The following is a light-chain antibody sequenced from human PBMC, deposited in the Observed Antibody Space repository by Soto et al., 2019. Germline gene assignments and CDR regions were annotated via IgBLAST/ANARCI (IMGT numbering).Light chain of an antibody. Sequence: QSALTPPASVSGSPGQSITISCTGTSSDVGGYNYVSWYQQHPGKAPKLMIYEVSNRPSGVSNRFSGSKSGNTASLTISGLQAEDEADYYCSSYTSSSTHVVFGGGTKVTVL. CDR1: SSDVGGYNY. CDR3: SSYTSSSTHVV. J-gene: IGLJ2*01. V-gene: IGLV2-14*01. CDR2: EVS.